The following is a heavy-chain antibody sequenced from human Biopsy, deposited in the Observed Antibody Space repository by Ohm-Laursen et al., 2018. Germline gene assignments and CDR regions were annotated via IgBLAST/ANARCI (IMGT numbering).Heavy chain of an antibody. CDR3: ALQSVAQMKNFDY. CDR2: ISPKSGDT. J-gene: IGHJ4*02. CDR1: GYSFTSYY. Sequence: ASVKVSCKASGYSFTSYYIHWVRQAPGQGLEWMGWISPKSGDTNYAHKFQGNITMTRDTSMSTAHMEMSRLRCDDTAVYYCALQSVAQMKNFDYWGQGTLVTVSS. D-gene: IGHD6-19*01. V-gene: IGHV1-2*02.